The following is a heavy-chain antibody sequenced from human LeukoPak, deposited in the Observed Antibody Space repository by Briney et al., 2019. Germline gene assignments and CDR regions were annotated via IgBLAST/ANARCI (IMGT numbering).Heavy chain of an antibody. J-gene: IGHJ4*02. V-gene: IGHV1-46*01. CDR2: INPSGGST. CDR3: ARGLKRSGSSDHFDY. Sequence: ASVKVSCKASGYTFTSYYIHWVRQAPGQGLEWMGIINPSGGSTSYAQKFKGGITMTRDTSTSTVYMELSSLRSEDTAVYYCARGLKRSGSSDHFDYWGQGTLVTVSS. CDR1: GYTFTSYY. D-gene: IGHD6-6*01.